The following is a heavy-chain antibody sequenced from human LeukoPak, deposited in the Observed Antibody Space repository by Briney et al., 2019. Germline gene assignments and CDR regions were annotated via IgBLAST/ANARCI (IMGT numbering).Heavy chain of an antibody. D-gene: IGHD3-16*02. CDR1: GGSFSGYY. J-gene: IGHJ4*02. Sequence: SETLSLTCAVYGGSFSGYYLSWIRQPPGKGLEWIGEINHSGSTNYNPSLKSRVTISVDTSKNQFSLKLSSVTAADTAVYYCARGRYYDYVWGSYRHKTYFDYWGQGTLVTVSS. CDR2: INHSGST. CDR3: ARGRYYDYVWGSYRHKTYFDY. V-gene: IGHV4-34*01.